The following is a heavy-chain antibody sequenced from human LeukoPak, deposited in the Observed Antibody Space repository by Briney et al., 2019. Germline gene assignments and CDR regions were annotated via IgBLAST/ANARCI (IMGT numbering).Heavy chain of an antibody. Sequence: GSLRLSCAASGFTFSSYGMHWVRQAPGKGLEWVAVIWYDGSNKYYADSVKGRFTISRDNVKNTLYLQMDSLRAEDTAVYYCATSLGPLTEYWGQGTLVIVSS. CDR3: ATSLGPLTEY. CDR2: IWYDGSNK. CDR1: GFTFSSYG. J-gene: IGHJ4*02. V-gene: IGHV3-33*03. D-gene: IGHD7-27*01.